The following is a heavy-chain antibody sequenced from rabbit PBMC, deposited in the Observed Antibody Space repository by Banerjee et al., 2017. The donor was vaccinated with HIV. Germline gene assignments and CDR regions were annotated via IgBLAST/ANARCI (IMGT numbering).Heavy chain of an antibody. V-gene: IGHV1S40*01. CDR1: GFDLSTYYY. CDR3: ARDARDVGYGGASFNL. J-gene: IGHJ4*01. D-gene: IGHD4-2*01. Sequence: QSLEESGGDLVKPGAFLTLTCTASGFDLSTYYYMCWVRQAPGKGLEWIACIYAGSSGSTYYASWAKGRFTITKTSSTTVTLQMTSLTAADTATYFCARDARDVGYGGASFNLWGPGTLVTVS. CDR2: IYAGSSGST.